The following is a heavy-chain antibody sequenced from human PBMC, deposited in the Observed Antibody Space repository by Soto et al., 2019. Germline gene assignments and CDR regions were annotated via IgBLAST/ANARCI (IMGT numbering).Heavy chain of an antibody. CDR3: AHVPGSGQLLYSYYDYMDV. D-gene: IGHD3-10*01. J-gene: IGHJ6*03. CDR1: GSSLPTRGVG. Sequence: ITLKDSGPRLVKPPQPLTLTCTFSGSSLPTRGVGGDWILRPPGKALGGLALIYWVEDKRYSPSLKSRLTITKDTPKNQVVLTLTNMDPVDTATYYCAHVPGSGQLLYSYYDYMDVWGKGATVAVS. CDR2: IYWVEDK. V-gene: IGHV2-5*02.